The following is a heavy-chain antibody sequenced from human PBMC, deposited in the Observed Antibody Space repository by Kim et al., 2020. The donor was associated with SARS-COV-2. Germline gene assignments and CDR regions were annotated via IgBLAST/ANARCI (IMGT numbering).Heavy chain of an antibody. V-gene: IGHV3-74*01. J-gene: IGHJ2*01. Sequence: DSVKGRSTLSKDNAKNTLYLQMNSLSAEDTAVYYCATYHRPTIYWYFDLWGRGTLVTVSS. D-gene: IGHD2-2*01. CDR3: ATYHRPTIYWYFDL.